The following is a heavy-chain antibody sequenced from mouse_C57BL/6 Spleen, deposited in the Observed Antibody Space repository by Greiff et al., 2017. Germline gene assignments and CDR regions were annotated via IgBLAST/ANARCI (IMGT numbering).Heavy chain of an antibody. CDR1: GFNIKDYY. Sequence: EVKLVESGAELVRPGASVKLSCTASGFNIKDYYMHWVKQRPEQGLEWIGRIDPEDGDTEYAPKFQGKATMTADTSSNTAYLQLSSLTSEDTAVYYCTTYDYGSSPYAMDYWGQGTSVTVSS. V-gene: IGHV14-1*01. CDR2: IDPEDGDT. J-gene: IGHJ4*01. CDR3: TTYDYGSSPYAMDY. D-gene: IGHD1-1*01.